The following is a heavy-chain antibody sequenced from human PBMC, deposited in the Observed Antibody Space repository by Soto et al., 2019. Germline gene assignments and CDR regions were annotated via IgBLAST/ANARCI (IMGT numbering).Heavy chain of an antibody. CDR2: IYYSGNT. D-gene: IGHD6-13*01. CDR1: GGSIGSGCFY. V-gene: IGHV4-31*03. Sequence: PSETLSLTCTVSGGSIGSGCFYWSWIRQHPGKGLEWIGYIYYSGNTYYNPSLKSRVSISIDTSKVQFSLKLSSVTAADTAVYYCARAIAAAGTTELGSFDCWGQGTLVTVSS. J-gene: IGHJ4*02. CDR3: ARAIAAAGTTELGSFDC.